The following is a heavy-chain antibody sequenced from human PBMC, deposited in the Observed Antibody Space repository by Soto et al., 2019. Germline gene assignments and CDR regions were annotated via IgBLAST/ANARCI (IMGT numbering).Heavy chain of an antibody. CDR3: ARDFKESQYYYYCMDV. V-gene: IGHV3-21*06. CDR1: GFTFSSYS. J-gene: IGHJ6*03. D-gene: IGHD3-10*01. Sequence: ELQLVESGGGLVKPGGSLRLSCVVSGFTFSSYSMNWVRQARGKGLEWVSSISSGSNYTYYADSVKGRFTISRDNAKNSVYLQMNSLRAEDPAWYYCARDFKESQYYYYCMDVWGKGTTVTVSS. CDR2: ISSGSNYT.